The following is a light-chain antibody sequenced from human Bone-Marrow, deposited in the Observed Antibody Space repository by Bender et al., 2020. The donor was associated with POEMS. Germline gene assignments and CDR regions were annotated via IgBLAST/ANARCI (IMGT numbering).Light chain of an antibody. CDR2: DDD. CDR1: NVGSTS. V-gene: IGLV3-21*02. Sequence: SYVLTQPPSVSVAPGQTARITCGGNNVGSTSVHWYQQKPGQAPVLVVYDDDDRPSGIPERFSGSNSGNTATLTISRVEAGDEADYYCQVWDGSRDHWVFGGGTKLTVL. CDR3: QVWDGSRDHWV. J-gene: IGLJ3*02.